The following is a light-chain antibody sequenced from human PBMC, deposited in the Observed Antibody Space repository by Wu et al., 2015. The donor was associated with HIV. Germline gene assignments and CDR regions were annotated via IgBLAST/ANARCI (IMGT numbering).Light chain of an antibody. Sequence: EIVMTQSPATLSVSPGESATLSCRASQTVSSNLAWYQQKPGQAPRLLFYGASTRATGIPDRFSGGGSGTDFTLTISRLEPEDFAVYYCQQYGSSPITFGQGTRLEIK. CDR2: GAS. CDR3: QQYGSSPIT. V-gene: IGKV3-20*01. CDR1: QTVSSN. J-gene: IGKJ5*01.